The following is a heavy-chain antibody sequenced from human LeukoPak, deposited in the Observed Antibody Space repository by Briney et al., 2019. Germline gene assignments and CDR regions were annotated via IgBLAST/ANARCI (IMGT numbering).Heavy chain of an antibody. CDR2: ISSSSSYI. CDR3: ARVVVVPAASGDWFDP. J-gene: IGHJ5*02. CDR1: GFTFSSYA. Sequence: GGSLRLSCAASGFTFSSYAMSWVRQAPGKGLERVSSISSSSSYIYYADSVKGRFTISRDNAKNSLYLQMNSLRAEDTAVYYCARVVVVPAASGDWFDPWGQGTLVTVSS. V-gene: IGHV3-21*01. D-gene: IGHD2-2*01.